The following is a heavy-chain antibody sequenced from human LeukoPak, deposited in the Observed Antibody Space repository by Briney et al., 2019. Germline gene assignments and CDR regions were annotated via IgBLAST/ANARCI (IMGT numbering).Heavy chain of an antibody. CDR3: TRRVGYYGSGSHSSPWGMDV. V-gene: IGHV3-73*01. J-gene: IGHJ6*02. CDR1: GFTVSSFY. CDR2: IRSKANSYAT. D-gene: IGHD3-10*01. Sequence: GGSLRLSCAASGFTVSSFYMNWVRQASGKGLEWVGRIRSKANSYATAYAASVKGRFTISRDDSKNTAYLQMNSLKTEDTAVYYCTRRVGYYGSGSHSSPWGMDVWGQGTTVTVSS.